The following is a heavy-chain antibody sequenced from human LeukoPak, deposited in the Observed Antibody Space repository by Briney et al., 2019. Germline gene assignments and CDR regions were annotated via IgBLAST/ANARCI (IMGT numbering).Heavy chain of an antibody. J-gene: IGHJ5*02. CDR2: ISGSGGST. Sequence: PGGSLRLSCAASGFTFSSYAMSWVRQAPGKGLEWVSAISGSGGSTYYADSVKGRFSISRDNSKNTLYLQMNSLRAEDTAVYYCAKFGCSSTSCSWFDPWGQGTLVTVSS. CDR1: GFTFSSYA. CDR3: AKFGCSSTSCSWFDP. D-gene: IGHD2-2*01. V-gene: IGHV3-23*01.